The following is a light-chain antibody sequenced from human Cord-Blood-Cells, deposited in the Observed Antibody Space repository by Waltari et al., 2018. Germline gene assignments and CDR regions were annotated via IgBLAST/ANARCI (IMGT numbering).Light chain of an antibody. CDR3: CSYAGIYTVV. J-gene: IGLJ2*01. CDR2: DVS. CDR1: SSDVGGYNY. V-gene: IGLV2-11*01. Sequence: QSALTQPRSVSGSPGQSVTISCTGTSSDVGGYNYVSWYQQHPGKAPKLMIYDVSKRPSGVPDRFSGAKSGNTASLTISGLQAEDEAVYYCCSYAGIYTVVFGGGTKLTVL.